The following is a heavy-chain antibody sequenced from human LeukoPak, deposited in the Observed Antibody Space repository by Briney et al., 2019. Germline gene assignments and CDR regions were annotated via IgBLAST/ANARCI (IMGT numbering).Heavy chain of an antibody. CDR2: IFHNGNT. D-gene: IGHD2-15*01. Sequence: SETLSLTCTVSGYSISSDYYWGWIRQPPGKGMEWIGNIFHNGNTYYNPSLKSRVTMSIDTSKKQFSLKLRTATAADTAVYYCAREGILSYMDVWGKGTTVTVSS. CDR1: GYSISSDYY. J-gene: IGHJ6*03. V-gene: IGHV4-38-2*02. CDR3: AREGILSYMDV.